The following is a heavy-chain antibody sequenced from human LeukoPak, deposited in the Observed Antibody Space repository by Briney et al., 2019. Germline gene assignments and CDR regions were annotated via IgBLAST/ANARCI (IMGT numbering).Heavy chain of an antibody. CDR1: GGSISSGGYY. V-gene: IGHV4-31*03. CDR3: ARFTDYYYDSSGYYWGYFDY. D-gene: IGHD3-22*01. J-gene: IGHJ4*02. CDR2: IYYSGST. Sequence: SETLSLTCTVSGGSISSGGYYWSWIRQHPGKGLEWIGYIYYSGSTYYNPSLKSRVTISVDTSKNQFSLKLSSVTAADTAVYYCARFTDYYYDSSGYYWGYFDYWGQGTLVTVSS.